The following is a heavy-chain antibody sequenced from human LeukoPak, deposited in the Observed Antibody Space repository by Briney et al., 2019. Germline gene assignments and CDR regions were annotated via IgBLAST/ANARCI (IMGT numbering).Heavy chain of an antibody. J-gene: IGHJ4*02. CDR2: IYSGGST. Sequence: GGSLRLSCAASGFTVSDNYISWVRQAPGKGLEWVSAIYSGGSTKYADSVKARFTISRDNSKNTVYLQMNSLRADDTAVYYCARATLDNWGQGTLVTVSS. CDR1: GFTVSDNY. CDR3: ARATLDN. V-gene: IGHV3-53*01.